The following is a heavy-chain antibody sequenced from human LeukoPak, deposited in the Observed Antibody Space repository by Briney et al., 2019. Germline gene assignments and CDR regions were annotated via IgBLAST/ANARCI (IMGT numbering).Heavy chain of an antibody. V-gene: IGHV1-8*01. CDR2: MNPKTGNT. D-gene: IGHD3-22*01. Sequence: ASVKVSCKASGYTFTSYGINWVRQATGQGLEWMGWMNPKTGNTGYAQKFQGRVTMTRDTSIRTAYMELSSLTSEDTAVYFCARMDSSGEDNWFDPWGQGSLVTVSS. CDR3: ARMDSSGEDNWFDP. CDR1: GYTFTSYG. J-gene: IGHJ5*02.